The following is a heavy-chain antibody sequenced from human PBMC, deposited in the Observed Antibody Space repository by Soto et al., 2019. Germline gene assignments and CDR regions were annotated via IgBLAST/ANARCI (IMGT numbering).Heavy chain of an antibody. CDR3: AISSSIAARTPDY. CDR2: IYYSGST. Sequence: SETLSLTCTVSGGSISSYYWSWIRQPPGKGLEWIGYIYYSGSTNYNPSLKSRVTISVDTSKNQFSLKLSSVTAADTAVYYCAISSSIAARTPDYWGQGNLVTVSS. J-gene: IGHJ4*02. D-gene: IGHD6-6*01. CDR1: GGSISSYY. V-gene: IGHV4-59*08.